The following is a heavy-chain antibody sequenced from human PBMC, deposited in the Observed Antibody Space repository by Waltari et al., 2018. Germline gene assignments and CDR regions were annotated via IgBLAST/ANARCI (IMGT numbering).Heavy chain of an antibody. CDR3: ARGTLGSGRGVGFDY. CDR1: GFTFSSSA. D-gene: IGHD1-26*01. J-gene: IGHJ4*02. CDR2: ISYDGSNK. V-gene: IGHV3-30-3*01. Sequence: QVQLVESGGGVVQPGRSLRLSCAASGFTFSSSAMHWVRQAPGKGLEWVAVISYDGSNKYYADSVKGRFTISRDNSKNTLYLQMNSLRAEDTAVYYCARGTLGSGRGVGFDYWGQGTLVTVSS.